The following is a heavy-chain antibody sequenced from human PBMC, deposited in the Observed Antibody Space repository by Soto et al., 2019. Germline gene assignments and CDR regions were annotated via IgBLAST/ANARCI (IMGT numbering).Heavy chain of an antibody. J-gene: IGHJ4*02. D-gene: IGHD6-13*01. V-gene: IGHV1-18*04. Sequence: QIQLEQSGVEVQKPGASVKVSCEASGYTFTSYNIHWVRQAPGQGLVWMGWINTYNGNTNYAQNFQGRLTMTTDTSTNTAYMELRSLSSDDTAVYYCARADGSWKCFDYWGQGTLVTVSS. CDR3: ARADGSWKCFDY. CDR2: INTYNGNT. CDR1: GYTFTSYN.